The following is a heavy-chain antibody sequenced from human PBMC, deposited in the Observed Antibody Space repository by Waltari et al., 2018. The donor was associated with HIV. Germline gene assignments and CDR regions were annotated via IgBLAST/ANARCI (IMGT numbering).Heavy chain of an antibody. V-gene: IGHV3-48*01. Sequence: EVQLVVSGGGLVQPGGSLRLSWAASGFTFDSSSMNWVRQAPGKGLEWISYISNNGYNMFYADSVKGRFSISRDNGKSSLYLHMNSLRAEDTAMYYCVRNIEYWGQGTLVTVSS. J-gene: IGHJ4*02. CDR2: ISNNGYNM. CDR3: VRNIEY. CDR1: GFTFDSSS.